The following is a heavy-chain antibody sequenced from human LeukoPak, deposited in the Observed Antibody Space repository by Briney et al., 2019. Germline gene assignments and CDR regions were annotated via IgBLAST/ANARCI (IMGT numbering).Heavy chain of an antibody. V-gene: IGHV4-39*01. CDR1: GGSISSSNYY. J-gene: IGHJ4*02. CDR3: ARGRRLTMIAYYPPAPFDY. Sequence: SETLSLTCTVSGGSISSSNYYWGWTRQPPGKGLEWFGSISYSGGTSYNPSLRSRVTISVDTSKNQFSLKLSSVTAADTAVYYCARGRRLTMIAYYPPAPFDYWGQGTLVTVPS. CDR2: ISYSGGT. D-gene: IGHD3-22*01.